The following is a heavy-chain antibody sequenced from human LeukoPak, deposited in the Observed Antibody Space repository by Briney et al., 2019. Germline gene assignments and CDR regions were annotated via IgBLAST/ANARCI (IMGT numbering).Heavy chain of an antibody. Sequence: GGSLRLSCAASGFTFSTYAMSWVRQTAGKGLEWVSAISGSGGSTYYADSVKGRFTISRDNSKSTLYLQMNSLRAEDTAVYYCAKSRVSYYYGMDVWGQGTTVTVSS. CDR3: AKSRVSYYYGMDV. CDR2: ISGSGGST. J-gene: IGHJ6*02. CDR1: GFTFSTYA. V-gene: IGHV3-23*01.